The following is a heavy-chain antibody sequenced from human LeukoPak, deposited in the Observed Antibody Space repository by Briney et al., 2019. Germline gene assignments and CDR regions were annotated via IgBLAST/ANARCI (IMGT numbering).Heavy chain of an antibody. D-gene: IGHD2-2*01. J-gene: IGHJ3*02. CDR2: INPNRGGT. CDR1: GYTFTGYY. CDR3: ARVRLLYCSSTSCYLDAFDI. V-gene: IGHV1-2*02. Sequence: SVKVSCKASGYTFTGYYMHWVRQAPGQGLEWMGWINPNRGGTNYAQKFQGRVTMTRDTSISTAYMELSRLGSDDTAVYYCARVRLLYCSSTSCYLDAFDIWGQGTMVTVSS.